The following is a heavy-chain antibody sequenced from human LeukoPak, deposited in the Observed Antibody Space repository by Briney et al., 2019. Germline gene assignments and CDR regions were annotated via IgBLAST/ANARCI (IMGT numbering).Heavy chain of an antibody. J-gene: IGHJ4*02. Sequence: GGSLRLSCAASGFTFSSYGMHWVRQAPGKGLEWVAVIWYDGSNKYYADSVKGRFTISRDNSKNTLYLQMNSLRAEDTAVYYCARAGGYVGFDYWAREPWSPSPQ. V-gene: IGHV3-33*01. CDR1: GFTFSSYG. CDR3: ARAGGYVGFDY. D-gene: IGHD5-12*01. CDR2: IWYDGSNK.